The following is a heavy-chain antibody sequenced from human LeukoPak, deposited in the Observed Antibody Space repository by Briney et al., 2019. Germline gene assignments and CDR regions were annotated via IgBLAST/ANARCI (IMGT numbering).Heavy chain of an antibody. CDR1: GFTFSTYS. V-gene: IGHV3-21*01. Sequence: GGSLRLSCAASGFTFSTYSMSWVRQAPGKGLEWVSSISSSSGYIYYADSVKGRFTISRDNAKNSLSLQMNSLRAEDTAVYHCARGCGGDCYPFRDFWGQGTLVTVSS. CDR3: ARGCGGDCYPFRDF. CDR2: ISSSSGYI. D-gene: IGHD2-21*02. J-gene: IGHJ4*02.